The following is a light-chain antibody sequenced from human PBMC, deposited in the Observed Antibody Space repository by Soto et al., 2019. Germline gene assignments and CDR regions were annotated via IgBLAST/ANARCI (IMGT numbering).Light chain of an antibody. CDR3: SSKRDSSTLFV. Sequence: QSVLTQPPSVSAAPGQKVTISCSGSSSNIGGNSVSWYQQLPETAPKLLIYDDNKRPSGIPDRFSGSKSGTSATLGITGFQAEDEADYYCSSKRDSSTLFVFGTGTRSPS. CDR1: SSNIGGNS. V-gene: IGLV1-51*01. CDR2: DDN. J-gene: IGLJ1*01.